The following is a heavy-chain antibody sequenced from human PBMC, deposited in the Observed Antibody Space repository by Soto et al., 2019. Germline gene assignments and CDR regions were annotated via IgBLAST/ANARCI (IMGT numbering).Heavy chain of an antibody. Sequence: EVQLVESGGGIVQPGGSLRLSCAASGFTFSSYWMHWVRQAPGKGLVWVSRINSDGSGTSYADSAKGRFTISRDNAKNTVYLQMNSLRAEDTAVYYCARGDGDYYDGNGYLGRHWGQGTLVTVSS. J-gene: IGHJ4*02. D-gene: IGHD3-22*01. CDR1: GFTFSSYW. CDR3: ARGDGDYYDGNGYLGRH. CDR2: INSDGSGT. V-gene: IGHV3-74*01.